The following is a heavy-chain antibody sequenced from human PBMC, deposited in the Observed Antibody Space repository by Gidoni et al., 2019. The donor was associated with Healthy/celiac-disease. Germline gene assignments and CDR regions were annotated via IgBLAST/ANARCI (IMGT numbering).Heavy chain of an antibody. CDR3: ARQGALAYGPSAYGMDV. D-gene: IGHD2-8*01. Sequence: QLQLQESGPGLVKPSETLSLTCTVSGCSISSSSYYWGWIRQPPGKGLEWIGSIYYSGSTYYNPSLKSRVTISVDTSKNQFSLKLSSVTAADTAVYYCARQGALAYGPSAYGMDVWGQGTTVTVSS. CDR2: IYYSGST. V-gene: IGHV4-39*01. J-gene: IGHJ6*02. CDR1: GCSISSSSYY.